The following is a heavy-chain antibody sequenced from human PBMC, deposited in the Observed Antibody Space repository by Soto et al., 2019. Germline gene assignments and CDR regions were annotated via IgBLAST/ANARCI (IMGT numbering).Heavy chain of an antibody. J-gene: IGHJ4*02. CDR2: ITGTSAFL. CDR3: ARDNLAVQGAFDH. Sequence: AGSLRLTCAASGFVFSDFQLNWVRQSPGRGLEWLASITGTSAFLFYADSIKGRFTISRDNPKNFLFLQMDSLGPEDTAVYYCARDNLAVQGAFDHWGQGALVTVSS. D-gene: IGHD3-10*02. CDR1: GFVFSDFQ. V-gene: IGHV3-21*01.